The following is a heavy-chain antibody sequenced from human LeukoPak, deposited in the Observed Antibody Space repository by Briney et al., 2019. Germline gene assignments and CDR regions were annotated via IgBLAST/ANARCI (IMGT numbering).Heavy chain of an antibody. CDR1: GYTFTGYY. Sequence: GASVKVSCKASGYTFTGYYMHWVRQAPGQGLEWMGWINPNSGGTNYAQKFQGRVTMTRDTSISTAYMELSGLRSDDTAVYYCARELKYSSSSPSDYWGQGTLVTVSS. V-gene: IGHV1-2*02. CDR2: INPNSGGT. D-gene: IGHD6-6*01. J-gene: IGHJ4*02. CDR3: ARELKYSSSSPSDY.